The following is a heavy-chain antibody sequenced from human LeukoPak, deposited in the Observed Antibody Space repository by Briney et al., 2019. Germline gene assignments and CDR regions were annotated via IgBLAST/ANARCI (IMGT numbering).Heavy chain of an antibody. V-gene: IGHV3-74*01. CDR2: INGDGSLT. CDR1: EFAFSNYR. Sequence: PGGSLRLSCAASEFAFSNYRMHWVRQAPGWGLIWVSRINGDGSLTNYADSVKGRFTISRDNAKNTLYLQMNSLKAEDTAVYYCARDFDWGSGHWGQGTLVTVSS. D-gene: IGHD7-27*01. CDR3: ARDFDWGSGH. J-gene: IGHJ4*02.